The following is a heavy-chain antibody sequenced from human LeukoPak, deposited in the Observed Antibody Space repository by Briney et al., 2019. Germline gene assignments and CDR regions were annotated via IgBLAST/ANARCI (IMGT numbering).Heavy chain of an antibody. CDR1: GFTFSYAW. CDR2: IKSKTDGGTT. Sequence: GGSLRLSCAASGFTFSYAWMNWVRQAPGKGQEWVGRIKSKTDGGTTDYAASVKGRFTISRDDSKNTLYLQMNSLKTEDTAVYYCTTAYIAATKDFDYWGQGTLVSVSS. J-gene: IGHJ4*02. V-gene: IGHV3-15*01. D-gene: IGHD5-12*01. CDR3: TTAYIAATKDFDY.